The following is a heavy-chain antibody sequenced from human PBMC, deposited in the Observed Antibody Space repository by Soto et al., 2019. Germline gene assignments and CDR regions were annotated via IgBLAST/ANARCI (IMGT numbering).Heavy chain of an antibody. CDR2: ISSSGSTI. CDR1: GFTFSSYE. V-gene: IGHV3-48*03. CDR3: AREHSSSWYSAFDY. Sequence: GGSLRLSCAASGFTFSSYEMNWVRQAPGKGLEWVSYISSSGSTIYYADSVKGRFTISRDNAKNSLYLQMNSLRAEDTAVYYCAREHSSSWYSAFDYWGQGTLVTVSS. D-gene: IGHD6-13*01. J-gene: IGHJ4*02.